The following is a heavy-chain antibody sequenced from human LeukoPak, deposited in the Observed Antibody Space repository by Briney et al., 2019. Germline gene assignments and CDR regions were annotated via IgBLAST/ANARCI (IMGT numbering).Heavy chain of an antibody. CDR3: AKVQSPRHQLEQPYSYY. J-gene: IGHJ4*02. CDR2: ISGSGGST. CDR1: GFSLSTTA. Sequence: GGSLRLSCVASGFSLSTTAMSWVRQAPGKGLEWVSAISGSGGSTYYADSVKGRFTISRDNSKNTLYLQMNSLRAEDTAVYYCAKVQSPRHQLEQPYSYYWGQGTLVTVSS. D-gene: IGHD1/OR15-1a*01. V-gene: IGHV3-23*01.